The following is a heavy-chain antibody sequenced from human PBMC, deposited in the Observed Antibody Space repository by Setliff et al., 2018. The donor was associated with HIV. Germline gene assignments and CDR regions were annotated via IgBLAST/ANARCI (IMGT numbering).Heavy chain of an antibody. CDR2: MNPNSGNT. J-gene: IGHJ4*02. Sequence: ASVKVSCKASGYTFSSYDINWVRQATGQGLEWMGWMNPNSGNTGYAQKFQGRVTMTRDTSISTAYMELNSLRSEDTAVYYCARGRASGSANSGWGQGTLVTVSS. V-gene: IGHV1-8*02. CDR1: GYTFSSYD. CDR3: ARGRASGSANSG. D-gene: IGHD7-27*01.